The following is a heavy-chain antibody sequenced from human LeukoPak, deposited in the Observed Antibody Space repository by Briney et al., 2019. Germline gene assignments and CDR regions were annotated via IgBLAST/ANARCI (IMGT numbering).Heavy chain of an antibody. D-gene: IGHD3-22*01. V-gene: IGHV3-30*03. CDR2: ISYDGSNK. CDR3: ARVNGNYYDSSGPFDY. CDR1: GFTFSSYG. Sequence: GRSLRLSCAASGFTFSSYGMHWVRQAPGKGLEWVAVISYDGSNKYYADSVKGRFTISRDNSKNTLYLQMNSLSAEDTAVYYCARVNGNYYDSSGPFDYWGQGTLVTVSS. J-gene: IGHJ4*02.